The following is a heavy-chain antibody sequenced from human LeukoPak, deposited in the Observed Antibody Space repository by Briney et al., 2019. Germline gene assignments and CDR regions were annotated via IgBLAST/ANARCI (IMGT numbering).Heavy chain of an antibody. D-gene: IGHD3-10*01. Sequence: ASVSASRKASGYTFTGYYMHWVRQAPGQGLEWMGWINPISGSRNYAQKFQGRVTMSRDTSITTAYMELSRLRSDDTAVYYCARGPSMVRGVEGVFDIWGHGIMVTVSS. V-gene: IGHV1-2*02. J-gene: IGHJ3*02. CDR2: INPISGSR. CDR3: ARGPSMVRGVEGVFDI. CDR1: GYTFTGYY.